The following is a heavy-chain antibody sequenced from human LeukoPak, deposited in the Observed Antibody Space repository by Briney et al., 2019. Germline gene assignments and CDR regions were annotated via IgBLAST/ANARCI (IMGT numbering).Heavy chain of an antibody. Sequence: ASVKVSCKASGYTFTGYYMHWVRQAPGQGLEWMGWINPNSGGTNYAQKFQGRVTMTRDTSISTAYMELSRLRSDDTAVYYCARGLERLASGYDYWGQGTLVTVSS. D-gene: IGHD1-1*01. V-gene: IGHV1-2*02. J-gene: IGHJ4*02. CDR3: ARGLERLASGYDY. CDR1: GYTFTGYY. CDR2: INPNSGGT.